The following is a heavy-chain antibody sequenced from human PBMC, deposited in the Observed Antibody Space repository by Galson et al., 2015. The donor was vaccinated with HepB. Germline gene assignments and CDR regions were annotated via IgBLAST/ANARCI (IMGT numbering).Heavy chain of an antibody. CDR1: GFTFSRYG. Sequence: SLRLSCAASGFTFSRYGMHWVRQAPGKGLDWVAAIQFDGSKEYYAHSVKGRFTISRDDSKNAVSLQMNSLGAGDTAVYYCGRDFSYGSLDFGNWGQGTLFTV. J-gene: IGHJ4*02. CDR3: GRDFSYGSLDFGN. D-gene: IGHD6-6*01. CDR2: IQFDGSKE. V-gene: IGHV3-33*01.